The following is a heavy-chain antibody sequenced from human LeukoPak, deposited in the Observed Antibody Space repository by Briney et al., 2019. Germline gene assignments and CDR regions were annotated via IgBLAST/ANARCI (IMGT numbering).Heavy chain of an antibody. CDR1: GGSIISNSYY. D-gene: IGHD3-10*01. CDR3: ARLVDYGSGSH. CDR2: IYYTRST. J-gene: IGHJ4*02. V-gene: IGHV4-39*01. Sequence: SETLSLTCTVSGGSIISNSYYWGWIRQPPGKGLEWNGSIYYTRSTYYNPSLKSRVTISEDTSKNEFSLKLRPGTAVDTVVYYCARLVDYGSGSHWGQGTLVIVSS.